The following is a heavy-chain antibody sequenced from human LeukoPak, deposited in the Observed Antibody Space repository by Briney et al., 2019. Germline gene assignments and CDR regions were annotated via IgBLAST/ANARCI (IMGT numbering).Heavy chain of an antibody. J-gene: IGHJ4*02. CDR3: ASGPRTKYGSLGDYYFDY. D-gene: IGHD3-10*01. CDR2: INPNSGGT. V-gene: IGHV1-2*02. CDR1: GYTFTGYY. Sequence: GASVKVSCKASGYTFTGYYLHWVRQAPGQGLEWVGWINPNSGGTNYAQKFQGRVTMTRDTSISTAYMELSSLRSDDTAVYYCASGPRTKYGSLGDYYFDYWGQGTLVTVSS.